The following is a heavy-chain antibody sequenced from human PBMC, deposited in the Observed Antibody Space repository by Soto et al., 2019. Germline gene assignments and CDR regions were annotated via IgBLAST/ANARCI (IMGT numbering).Heavy chain of an antibody. J-gene: IGHJ5*02. D-gene: IGHD2-2*01. CDR1: VGSFSGYY. CDR2: INHSGST. CDR3: ARGHQNGVVPAAYNWFDP. V-gene: IGHV4-34*01. Sequence: QVQLQQWGAGLLKPSETLSLTCAVYVGSFSGYYWSWIRQPPGKGLVWIGEINHSGSTNYNPSLKSRVTISVDTSKNHFALKLRSVTSKATAVYYCARGHQNGVVPAAYNWFDPWGQGTLVTFSS.